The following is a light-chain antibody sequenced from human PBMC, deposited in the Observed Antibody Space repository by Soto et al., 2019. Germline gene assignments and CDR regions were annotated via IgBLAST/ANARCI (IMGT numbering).Light chain of an antibody. CDR2: DAS. J-gene: IGKJ3*01. Sequence: DIQMTQSPSSLSASVGDRVTITCQASQDIRNFLNWYQQKPGKAHKLLIYDASNLETGVPSRLSGSGSGTHFTFTISSLQPEHFATYYCQKYDALFTFGHGTKVDIK. CDR1: QDIRNF. V-gene: IGKV1-33*01. CDR3: QKYDALFT.